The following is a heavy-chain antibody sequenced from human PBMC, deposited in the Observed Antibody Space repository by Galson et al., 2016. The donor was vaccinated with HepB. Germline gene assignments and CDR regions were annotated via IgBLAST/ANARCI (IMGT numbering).Heavy chain of an antibody. CDR3: ARQIVVVVAATRGVDWFDP. CDR1: GGSISSSNYY. D-gene: IGHD2-15*01. J-gene: IGHJ5*02. Sequence: ATLSLTCTVSGGSISSSNYYWGWIRQPPGKGLEWIGSIYYSGSTYYNPSLKSPVTMSVDTSKNQFSLKLNSVTAADTAVYDCARQIVVVVAATRGVDWFDPWGQGTLGTVSS. CDR2: IYYSGST. V-gene: IGHV4-39*01.